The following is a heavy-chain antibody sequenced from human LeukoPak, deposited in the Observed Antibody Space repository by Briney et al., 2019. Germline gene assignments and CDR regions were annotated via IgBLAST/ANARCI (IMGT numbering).Heavy chain of an antibody. CDR1: GYTFTGYY. Sequence: ASVKVSCKASGYTFTGYYMHWVRQAPGQGLEWMGWINPNSGGTNYAQKFQGRVTMTRDTSISTAYMELSRLRSDDTAVYYCARVEEWLVVGAFDIWGQGTMVTVSS. D-gene: IGHD3-3*01. J-gene: IGHJ3*02. CDR2: INPNSGGT. CDR3: ARVEEWLVVGAFDI. V-gene: IGHV1-2*02.